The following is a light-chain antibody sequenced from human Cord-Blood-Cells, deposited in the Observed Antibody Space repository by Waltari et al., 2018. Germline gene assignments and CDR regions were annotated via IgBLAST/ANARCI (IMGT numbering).Light chain of an antibody. CDR3: CSYAGSSTLWV. V-gene: IGLV2-23*01. CDR2: EGS. Sequence: QSALTQPASLSGSPGQSITISCTGTSSDVGSYTLVSWYQQHPGKAPKLMIYEGSKRPSGVSNRFSGSKSGNTASLTISGLQAEDEADYYCCSYAGSSTLWVFGGGTKLTVL. J-gene: IGLJ3*02. CDR1: SSDVGSYTL.